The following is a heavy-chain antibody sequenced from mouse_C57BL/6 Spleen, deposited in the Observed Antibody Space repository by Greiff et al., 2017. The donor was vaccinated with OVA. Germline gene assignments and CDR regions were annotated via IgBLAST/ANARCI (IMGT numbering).Heavy chain of an antibody. CDR2: ISYSGST. CDR1: GYSITSDY. CDR3: ARALLIYYGNPYFDV. V-gene: IGHV3-8*01. Sequence: EVMLVESGPGLAKPSQTLSLTCSVTGYSITSDYWNWIRKFPGNKLEYMGYISYSGSTYYNPSLKSRISITRDTSKNQYYLQLNSVTTEDTATYYCARALLIYYGNPYFDVWGTGTTVTVSS. J-gene: IGHJ1*03. D-gene: IGHD2-1*01.